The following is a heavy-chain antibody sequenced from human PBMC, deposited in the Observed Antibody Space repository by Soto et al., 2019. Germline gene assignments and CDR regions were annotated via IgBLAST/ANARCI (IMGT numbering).Heavy chain of an antibody. Sequence: QITLKESGPTLVKPTQTLTLTCTFSGFSLSTSGVGVGWIRQPPGKALEWLALIYWDDDKRYSPSLKSRLTITKDTSKSQVVHTMTNMDPVDTATYYCAHRRSHYYDSSGYYSFEGWFDPWGQGTLVTVSS. CDR1: GFSLSTSGVG. CDR3: AHRRSHYYDSSGYYSFEGWFDP. D-gene: IGHD3-22*01. V-gene: IGHV2-5*02. J-gene: IGHJ5*02. CDR2: IYWDDDK.